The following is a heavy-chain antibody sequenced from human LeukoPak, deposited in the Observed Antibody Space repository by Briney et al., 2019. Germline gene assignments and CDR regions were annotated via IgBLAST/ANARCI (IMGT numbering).Heavy chain of an antibody. Sequence: GGSLRLSCAASGFTFSSYGMGWVRQAPGKGLEWVSVVSGSGGSTYYADSAKGRFTIFRDNSKNTVYLQMSSLRAEDTALYYCAKGHYDTGGYYYFDYWGQGTLVTVSS. V-gene: IGHV3-23*01. D-gene: IGHD3-22*01. CDR3: AKGHYDTGGYYYFDY. J-gene: IGHJ4*02. CDR1: GFTFSSYG. CDR2: VSGSGGST.